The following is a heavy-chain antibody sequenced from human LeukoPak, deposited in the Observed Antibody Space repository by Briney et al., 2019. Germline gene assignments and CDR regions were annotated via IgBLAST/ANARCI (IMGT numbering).Heavy chain of an antibody. Sequence: AVKVPCKPSGYTFTGYYMQWLRPAAGQGRKGMGWINPTSGSTNSAQKFQGRVTMPRDTCISSVYMELRTQRSAAMAVYYCPRGETTANFDYWGQGTLVTVSS. CDR3: PRGETTANFDY. V-gene: IGHV1-2*02. CDR2: INPTSGST. CDR1: GYTFTGYY. D-gene: IGHD4-17*01. J-gene: IGHJ4*02.